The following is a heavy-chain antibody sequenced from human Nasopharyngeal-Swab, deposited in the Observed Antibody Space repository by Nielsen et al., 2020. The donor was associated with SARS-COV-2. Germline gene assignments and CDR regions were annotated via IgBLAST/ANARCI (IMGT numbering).Heavy chain of an antibody. J-gene: IGHJ5*01. CDR1: TGSFSDYY. CDR3: ARWGYDSSRWYAS. V-gene: IGHV4-34*01. CDR2: INHSGTT. D-gene: IGHD5-12*01. Sequence: GSLRLSCAVYTGSFSDYYWSWIRQPPGKGLEWIGEINHSGTTNYNPSLKSRVTISVDTSKNQFSLKLSSVTAADTAVYYCARWGYDSSRWYASWGQGSLVTVSS.